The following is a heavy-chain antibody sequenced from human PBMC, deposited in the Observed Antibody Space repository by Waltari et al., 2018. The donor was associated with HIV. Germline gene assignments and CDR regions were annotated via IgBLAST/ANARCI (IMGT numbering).Heavy chain of an antibody. V-gene: IGHV7-4-1*02. CDR2: INTNTGNP. CDR3: VRDGGRSRAFDY. D-gene: IGHD3-10*01. CDR1: GYTFTTNS. J-gene: IGHJ4*02. Sequence: QVQLVQSGSELKKPGTSVKLSCKSSGYTFTTNSLNWVLQAPGQGLEWMGWINTNTGNPMYAKGFTGRFVFALDTAVSTAYLQISSLKAEDTAVYYCVRDGGRSRAFDYWGQGTLVTVSS.